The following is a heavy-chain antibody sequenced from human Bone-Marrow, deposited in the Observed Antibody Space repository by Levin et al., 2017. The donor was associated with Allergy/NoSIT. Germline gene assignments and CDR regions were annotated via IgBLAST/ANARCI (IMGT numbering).Heavy chain of an antibody. CDR3: ARDGSYGNFDR. J-gene: IGHJ4*02. D-gene: IGHD1-26*01. CDR2: IVPILETT. CDR1: GVTFKTYA. V-gene: IGHV1-69*04. Sequence: SVKVSCKTSGVTFKTYAISWVRQAPGQGLEWMGRIVPILETTNYAQNFQGRVTITADKSTNTAHMDLSSLRSDDTAIYYCARDGSYGNFDRWGQGSLVTVSS.